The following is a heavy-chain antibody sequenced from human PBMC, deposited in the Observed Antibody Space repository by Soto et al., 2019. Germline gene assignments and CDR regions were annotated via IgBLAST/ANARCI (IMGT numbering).Heavy chain of an antibody. V-gene: IGHV1-58*02. D-gene: IGHD3-9*01. Sequence: QMQLVQSGPEVKKPGTSVKVSCKASGFTFTSSAMQWVRQARGQRLEWIGWIVVGSGNTNYAQKFQERVTITRDMSTRTAYMELSSLRSEDTAVYYCAAGAYFDWFHSSSYWYFDLWGRGTLVTVSS. CDR3: AAGAYFDWFHSSSYWYFDL. CDR1: GFTFTSSA. CDR2: IVVGSGNT. J-gene: IGHJ2*01.